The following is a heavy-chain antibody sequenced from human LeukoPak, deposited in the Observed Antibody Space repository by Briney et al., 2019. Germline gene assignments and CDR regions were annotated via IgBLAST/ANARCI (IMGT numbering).Heavy chain of an antibody. CDR3: ARVVNSSWYYFDY. Sequence: GGSLRLSCAASGFTFRSYSMNWVRQAPGKGLEWVSSISSSSSYIYYADSVKGRFTISRDNAKNSLYLQMNSLRAEDTAVYYCARVVNSSWYYFDYWGQGTLVTVSS. D-gene: IGHD6-13*01. V-gene: IGHV3-21*01. CDR1: GFTFRSYS. CDR2: ISSSSSYI. J-gene: IGHJ4*02.